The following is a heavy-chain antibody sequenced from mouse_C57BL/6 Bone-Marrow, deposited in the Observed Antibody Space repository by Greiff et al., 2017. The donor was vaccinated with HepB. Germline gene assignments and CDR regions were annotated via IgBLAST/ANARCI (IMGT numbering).Heavy chain of an antibody. V-gene: IGHV1-64*01. Sequence: VQLQQSGAELVKPGASVKLSCKASGYTFTSYWMHWVKQRPGQGLEWIGMIHPNSGSTNYNEKFKSKATLTVDKSSSTAYMQLSSLTSEDSAVYYCARSGPYYGSFYYAMDYWGQGTSVTVSS. J-gene: IGHJ4*01. CDR1: GYTFTSYW. D-gene: IGHD1-1*01. CDR3: ARSGPYYGSFYYAMDY. CDR2: IHPNSGST.